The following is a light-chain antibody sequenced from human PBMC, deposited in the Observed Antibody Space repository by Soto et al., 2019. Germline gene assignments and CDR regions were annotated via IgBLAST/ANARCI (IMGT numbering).Light chain of an antibody. V-gene: IGKV3-20*01. J-gene: IGKJ1*01. CDR3: QQYYSSRT. CDR2: GGS. Sequence: EIVLTQSPGTVSLSPGERATLSCRASQSVGSRWLAWYQQKPGQAPRVLIYGGSNRATGIPDRFSGSGSWTDFTLTISRLEPEDFAVYYCQQYYSSRTFGQGTKVEMK. CDR1: QSVGSRW.